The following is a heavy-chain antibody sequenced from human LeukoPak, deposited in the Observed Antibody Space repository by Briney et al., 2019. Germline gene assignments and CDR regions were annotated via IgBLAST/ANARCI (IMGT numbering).Heavy chain of an antibody. Sequence: ASVKVSCKASGYTFTSNFMHWVRQAPGQGPEWMGWINPISGDTNYAQKFQGRLTLTRDTSISTAYMELTRLRFDDTAMYYCARDLAWGSGYDLDYWGLGTLVIVSS. J-gene: IGHJ4*01. V-gene: IGHV1-2*02. CDR3: ARDLAWGSGYDLDY. CDR2: INPISGDT. CDR1: GYTFTSNF. D-gene: IGHD5-12*01.